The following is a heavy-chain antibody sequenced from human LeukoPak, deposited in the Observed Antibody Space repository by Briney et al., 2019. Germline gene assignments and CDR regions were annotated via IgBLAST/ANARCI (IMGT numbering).Heavy chain of an antibody. CDR3: ARDQFGEFRFDY. V-gene: IGHV4-61*02. J-gene: IGHJ4*02. CDR1: GGSISSGSYY. D-gene: IGHD3-10*01. CDR2: TYTSGST. Sequence: SETLSLTCTVSGGSISSGSYYWSWIRQPAGKGLEWIGRTYTSGSTNYNPSLKSRVTISVDTSKNQFSLKLSSVTAADTAVYYCARDQFGEFRFDYWGQGTLVTVSS.